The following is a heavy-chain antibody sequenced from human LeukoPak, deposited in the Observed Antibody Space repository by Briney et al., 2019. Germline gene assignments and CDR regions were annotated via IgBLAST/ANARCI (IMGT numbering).Heavy chain of an antibody. CDR3: ARNYYDSSGYSFDY. CDR1: GGSISSSSYY. Sequence: SETLSLTCTVSGGSISSSSYYWGRIPQPPGKGVEWIGSIYYSGSTYYNPSLKSRVTISVDTSKNQFSLKLSSVTAADTAVYYCARNYYDSSGYSFDYWGQGTLVTVSS. J-gene: IGHJ4*02. CDR2: IYYSGST. V-gene: IGHV4-39*01. D-gene: IGHD3-22*01.